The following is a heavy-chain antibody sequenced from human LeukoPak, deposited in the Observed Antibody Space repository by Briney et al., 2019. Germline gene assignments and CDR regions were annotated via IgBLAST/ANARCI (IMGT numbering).Heavy chain of an antibody. V-gene: IGHV1-46*01. CDR3: ARAFTSCSSTSCYLIFLDY. CDR1: GYTFTSYY. D-gene: IGHD2-2*01. Sequence: ASVKVSCKASGYTFTSYYMHWVRQAPGQGLEWMGIINPSGGSTSYAQKFQGRVTMTRDTSTSTVYMELSSLRSEDTAVYYCARAFTSCSSTSCYLIFLDYWGQGTLVTVSS. J-gene: IGHJ4*02. CDR2: INPSGGST.